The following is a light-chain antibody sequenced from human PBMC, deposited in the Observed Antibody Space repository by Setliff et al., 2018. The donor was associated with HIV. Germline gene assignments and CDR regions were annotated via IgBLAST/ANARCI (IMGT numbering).Light chain of an antibody. CDR2: EVN. CDR1: SSDVGGYNY. J-gene: IGLJ2*01. CDR3: SSYTSSSTYVV. V-gene: IGLV2-14*01. Sequence: QSVLPQPASVSGSPGQSITISCTGTSSDVGGYNYVSWYQQHPGKAPKLIIYEVNNRPSGVSNRFSGSKSGNTASLTISRLQAEDEADYYCSSYTSSSTYVVFGGGTKVTVL.